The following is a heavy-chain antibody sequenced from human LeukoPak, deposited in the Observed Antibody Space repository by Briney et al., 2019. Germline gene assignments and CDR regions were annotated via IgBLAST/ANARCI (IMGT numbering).Heavy chain of an antibody. J-gene: IGHJ4*02. V-gene: IGHV4-59*11. Sequence: SETLSLTCAISDDSFSSHYWTWIRQPPGKGLEWIGYISYIGSTNYNPSLKSRVTISIDTSKNQFSLKLSSVTAADTAVYYCARVVYDSSTYPKSYFDFWGQGTLVTVSS. CDR1: DDSFSSHY. CDR3: ARVVYDSSTYPKSYFDF. CDR2: ISYIGST. D-gene: IGHD3-22*01.